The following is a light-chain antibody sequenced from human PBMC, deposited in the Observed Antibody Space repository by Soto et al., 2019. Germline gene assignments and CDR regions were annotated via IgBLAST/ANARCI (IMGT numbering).Light chain of an antibody. CDR1: QSIRSW. CDR3: QHYNSYSEA. J-gene: IGKJ1*01. V-gene: IGKV1-5*03. CDR2: KAS. Sequence: DIQMTQSPPSLSASVGETVTITCRASQSIRSWLAWYQQKPGKAPKLLIYKASTLKSGVPSRFSGSGSGTEFTLTISSLQPDDFATYYCQHYNSYSEAFGQGTKVDI.